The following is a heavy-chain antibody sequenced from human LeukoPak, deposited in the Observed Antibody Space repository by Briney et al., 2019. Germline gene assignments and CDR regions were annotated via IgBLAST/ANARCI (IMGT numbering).Heavy chain of an antibody. CDR2: IKQDGSEK. D-gene: IGHD3-10*02. J-gene: IGHJ6*04. Sequence: GGSLRLSCVTSGFTFSNYWMSWVRQAPGKGLEWVANIKQDGSEKYFVDSVKGRFTISRDNAKNSLYLQMNSLRAEDTAVYYCAELGITMIGGVWGKGTTVTISS. CDR3: AELGITMIGGV. CDR1: GFTFSNYW. V-gene: IGHV3-7*01.